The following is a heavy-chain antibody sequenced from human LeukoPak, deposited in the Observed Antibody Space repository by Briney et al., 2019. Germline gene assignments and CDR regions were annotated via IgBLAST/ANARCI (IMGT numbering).Heavy chain of an antibody. CDR1: GYTPIELS. J-gene: IGHJ4*02. Sequence: ASVKVSCKVSGYTPIELSIYWVRQAPGKGLEWMGGFDPEDGEAIYAQKFQGRVTMTEDTSTDTAYMELSSLRSEDTAVYYCATDTILGRDYWGQGTQVTVSS. CDR3: ATDTILGRDY. V-gene: IGHV1-24*01. CDR2: FDPEDGEA. D-gene: IGHD3-3*01.